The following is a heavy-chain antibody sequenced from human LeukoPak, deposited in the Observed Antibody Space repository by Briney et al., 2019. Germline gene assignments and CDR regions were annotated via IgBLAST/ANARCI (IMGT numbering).Heavy chain of an antibody. J-gene: IGHJ4*02. V-gene: IGHV3-48*01. CDR3: ARDRVGATDYFDY. Sequence: GGSLRLSCAASGFTFSTYSMKWVRQAPGKGLEWVSYISDSGAMYYADSVRGRFTISRENAQNSLFLQMNSLRAEDTAVYYCARDRVGATDYFDYWGQGTLVTVSS. CDR1: GFTFSTYS. CDR2: ISDSGAM. D-gene: IGHD1-26*01.